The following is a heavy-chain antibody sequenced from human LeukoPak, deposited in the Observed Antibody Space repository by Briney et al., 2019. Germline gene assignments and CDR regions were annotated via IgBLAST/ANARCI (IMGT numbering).Heavy chain of an antibody. J-gene: IGHJ4*02. CDR3: ARDSGYDLFDC. CDR1: GFTFSSYA. CDR2: ISYGGSNK. D-gene: IGHD5-12*01. Sequence: PGRSLRLSCAASGFTFSSYAMHWVRQAPGRGLEWVAVISYGGSNKYYADSVKGRFTISRDNSKNTLYLQMNSLRAEDTAVYYCARDSGYDLFDCWGQGTLVTVSS. V-gene: IGHV3-30-3*01.